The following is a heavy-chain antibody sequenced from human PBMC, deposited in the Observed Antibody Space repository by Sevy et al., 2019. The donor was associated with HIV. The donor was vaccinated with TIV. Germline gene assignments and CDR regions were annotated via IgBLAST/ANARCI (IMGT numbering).Heavy chain of an antibody. CDR1: GVSISNYY. J-gene: IGHJ4*02. Sequence: SETLSLTCTVSGVSISNYYWAWIRQPPGKGLECVGFSGSTNYNPSLKRRVTTSVDTSKNHFSLKLSSVTVADTAIYYCARGGPNQHQRDYCDYWGQGTLVTVSS. V-gene: IGHV4-59*01. CDR2: SGST. D-gene: IGHD2-2*01. CDR3: ARGGPNQHQRDYCDY.